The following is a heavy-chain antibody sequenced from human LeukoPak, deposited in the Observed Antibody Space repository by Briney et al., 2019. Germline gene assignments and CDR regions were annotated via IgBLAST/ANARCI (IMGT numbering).Heavy chain of an antibody. D-gene: IGHD3-22*01. J-gene: IGHJ4*02. Sequence: SETLSLTCTVSGGSISSYYWRWIRQPPGKGLERIGYIYYSGSTNYNPSLKSRVTISVDTSKNQFSLKLSSVTAADTAVYYCASSYDSSAPSGYWGQGTLVTVSS. CDR1: GGSISSYY. CDR2: IYYSGST. CDR3: ASSYDSSAPSGY. V-gene: IGHV4-59*01.